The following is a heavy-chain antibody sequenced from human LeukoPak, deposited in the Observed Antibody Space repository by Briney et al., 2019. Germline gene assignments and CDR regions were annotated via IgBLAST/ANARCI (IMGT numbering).Heavy chain of an antibody. CDR3: ARDIVVVPAAVYYFDY. Sequence: ASVKVSCKASGYTFTGYYMHWVRQAPGQGLEWMGWINPNSGGTNYAQKFQGRVTMTRDTSISTAYMELSRLRSDDKAVYYCARDIVVVPAAVYYFDYWGQGTLVTVSS. D-gene: IGHD2-2*01. CDR1: GYTFTGYY. CDR2: INPNSGGT. J-gene: IGHJ4*02. V-gene: IGHV1-2*02.